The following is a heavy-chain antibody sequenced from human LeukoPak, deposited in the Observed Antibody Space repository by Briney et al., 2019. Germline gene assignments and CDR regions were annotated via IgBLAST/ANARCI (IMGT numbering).Heavy chain of an antibody. J-gene: IGHJ4*02. CDR2: ISGSGGST. V-gene: IGHV3-23*01. D-gene: IGHD3-22*01. CDR1: EFGVSIHC. CDR3: AKGGGTYYYDSSGYYDYFDY. Sequence: GGSLRLSCAASEFGVSIHCMTWVRQAPGKGLEWVSAISGSGGSTYYADSVKGRFTISRDNSKNTLYLQMNSLRAEDTAVYYCAKGGGTYYYDSSGYYDYFDYXXXGTXVTVSS.